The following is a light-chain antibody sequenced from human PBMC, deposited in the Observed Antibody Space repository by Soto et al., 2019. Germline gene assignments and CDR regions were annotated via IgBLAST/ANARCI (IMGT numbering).Light chain of an antibody. CDR1: QSVSNNY. CDR3: QQYGSSGT. Sequence: ESVLTQYPGTLSLSPGERASLSCMSSQSVSNNYLAWYQQKPGQAPRLLIYGASNRATGIPDRFSGSGSGTDFTLTISRLEPEDFAVYYCQQYGSSGTFGQGTKVDI. CDR2: GAS. J-gene: IGKJ1*01. V-gene: IGKV3-20*01.